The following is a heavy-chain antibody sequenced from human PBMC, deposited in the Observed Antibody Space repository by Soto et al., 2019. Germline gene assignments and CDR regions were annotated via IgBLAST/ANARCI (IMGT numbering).Heavy chain of an antibody. D-gene: IGHD3-22*01. CDR3: AKSRYSDSSGDFYDY. CDR2: IGGSGRTT. J-gene: IGHJ4*02. CDR1: AFTFNNYA. V-gene: IGHV3-23*01. Sequence: GGSLRLSCSASAFTFNNYAMSWCRQAPGKGLEWVSGIGGSGRTTNYADSVKGRFTISRDNSNNTLFLQMNSLRAEDTAVYYCAKSRYSDSSGDFYDYWGQGTLVTVSS.